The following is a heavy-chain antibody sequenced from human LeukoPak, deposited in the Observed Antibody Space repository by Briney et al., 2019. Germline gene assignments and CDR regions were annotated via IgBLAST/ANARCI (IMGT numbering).Heavy chain of an antibody. J-gene: IGHJ6*02. CDR1: GFTLSSYS. CDR2: ISISGSYI. Sequence: KSGGSLRLSCAASGFTLSSYSMNWVRQAPGKGLEWVSSISISGSYIYYADSLKGRFTISRDSARNSLYLQMNSLRPEDTAVYYCARDQTPQITGYNYGMDVWGQGTTVTVSS. V-gene: IGHV3-21*06. D-gene: IGHD2-8*02. CDR3: ARDQTPQITGYNYGMDV.